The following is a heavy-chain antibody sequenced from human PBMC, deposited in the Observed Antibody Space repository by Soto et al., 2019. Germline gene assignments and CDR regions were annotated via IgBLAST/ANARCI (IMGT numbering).Heavy chain of an antibody. Sequence: ASVKVSCKASGYTFTSYDINWVRQATGQGLEWMGWMNPNSGNTGYAQNFQGRVTMTRNTFISTAYMELSSLRSEDTAVYYCARGRSARAGFDSWGQGTLVTVSS. CDR2: MNPNSGNT. J-gene: IGHJ4*02. D-gene: IGHD6-6*01. CDR3: ARGRSARAGFDS. CDR1: GYTFTSYD. V-gene: IGHV1-8*01.